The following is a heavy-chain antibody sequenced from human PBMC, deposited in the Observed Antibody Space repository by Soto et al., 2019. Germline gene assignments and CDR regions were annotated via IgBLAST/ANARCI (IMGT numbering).Heavy chain of an antibody. CDR3: ARDLYGDYYYYYGMDV. D-gene: IGHD4-17*01. Sequence: AASVKVSCKASGYTFTGYYMHWVRQAPGQGLEWMGWINPNSGGTNYAQKFQGRVTMTRDTSISTAYMELSRLRSDDTAVYYCARDLYGDYYYYYGMDVWGQGTTVTVSS. V-gene: IGHV1-2*02. CDR2: INPNSGGT. CDR1: GYTFTGYY. J-gene: IGHJ6*02.